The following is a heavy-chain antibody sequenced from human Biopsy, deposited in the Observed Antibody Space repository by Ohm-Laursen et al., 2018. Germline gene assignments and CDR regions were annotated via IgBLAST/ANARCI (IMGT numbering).Heavy chain of an antibody. D-gene: IGHD3-22*01. Sequence: TLSLTCTVSGDSISSYYWSWIRQPPGKGLQWIGYVYYTGSTDYNPSLQSRVTISVDTSKNHFSPRLRSVAPADTAIYYCARDRGHYSDRTVPGYFDLWGRGTLVTVSS. CDR1: GDSISSYY. J-gene: IGHJ2*01. V-gene: IGHV4-59*01. CDR2: VYYTGST. CDR3: ARDRGHYSDRTVPGYFDL.